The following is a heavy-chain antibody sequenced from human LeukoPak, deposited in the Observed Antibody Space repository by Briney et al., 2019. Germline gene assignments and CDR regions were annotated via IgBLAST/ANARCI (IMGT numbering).Heavy chain of an antibody. V-gene: IGHV1-18*01. D-gene: IGHD3-22*01. CDR2: ISAYNGNT. CDR3: ARENYYYDSSGYYYRAHYDY. J-gene: IGHJ4*02. CDR1: GYTFTSYG. Sequence: ASVKVSCKASGYTFTSYGISWVRQAPGQGLEWMGWISAYNGNTNCAQKLQGRVTMTTDTSTSTAYMELRSLRSDDTAVYYCARENYYYDSSGYYYRAHYDYWGQGTLVTVSS.